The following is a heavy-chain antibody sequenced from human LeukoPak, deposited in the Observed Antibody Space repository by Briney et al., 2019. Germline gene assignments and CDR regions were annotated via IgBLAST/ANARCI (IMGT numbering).Heavy chain of an antibody. D-gene: IGHD6-13*01. V-gene: IGHV3-30*02. Sequence: GGSLRLSCAASGFTFSSYGMHWVRQAPGKGLEWVAFIRYDGSNKYYADSVKGRFTISRDNSKNTLYLQMNSLRAEDTAVYYCAKDSSSWYGPLDYWGQGTLVTVSS. J-gene: IGHJ4*02. CDR2: IRYDGSNK. CDR1: GFTFSSYG. CDR3: AKDSSSWYGPLDY.